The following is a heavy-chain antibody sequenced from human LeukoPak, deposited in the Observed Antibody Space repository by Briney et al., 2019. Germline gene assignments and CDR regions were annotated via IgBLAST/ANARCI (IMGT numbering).Heavy chain of an antibody. CDR3: ARTYSSGWYVGSLD. V-gene: IGHV4-39*07. CDR2: IYYSGST. J-gene: IGHJ4*02. CDR1: GGSISSSSYY. Sequence: SETLSLTCTVSGGSISSSSYYWGWIRQPPGKGLEWIGSIYYSGSTYYNPSLKSRVTISVDRSKNQFSLKLSSVTAADTAVYYCARTYSSGWYVGSLDWGQGTLVTVSS. D-gene: IGHD6-19*01.